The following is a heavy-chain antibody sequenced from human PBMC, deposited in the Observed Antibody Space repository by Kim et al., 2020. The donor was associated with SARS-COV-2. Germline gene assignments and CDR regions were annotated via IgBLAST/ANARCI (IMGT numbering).Heavy chain of an antibody. CDR2: IFLTFVTA. D-gene: IGHD3-16*01. Sequence: SVKVSCKASGGTFSSYAISWVRQAPGQGLEWMGGIFLTFVTANYAQKSQGRVTLTADESTRTAYMELSSLRFEDTAVYYCERGVVSLAIESAFAFSVQG. CDR1: GGTFSSYA. J-gene: IGHJ3*01. V-gene: IGHV1-69*13. CDR3: ERGVVSLAIESAFAF.